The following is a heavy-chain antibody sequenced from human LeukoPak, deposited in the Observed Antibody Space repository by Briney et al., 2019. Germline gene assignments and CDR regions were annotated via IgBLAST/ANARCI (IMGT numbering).Heavy chain of an antibody. V-gene: IGHV4-31*03. CDR1: GGSISSGGYS. Sequence: SQTLSLTCTVSGGSISSGGYSWSWIRQHPGKGLEWIGYIYYSGSTYYNPSLKSRVTISVDTSKNQFSLKLSSVTAADTAVYYCARLNDYGDPLDYWGQGTLVTVSS. CDR2: IYYSGST. J-gene: IGHJ4*02. CDR3: ARLNDYGDPLDY. D-gene: IGHD4-17*01.